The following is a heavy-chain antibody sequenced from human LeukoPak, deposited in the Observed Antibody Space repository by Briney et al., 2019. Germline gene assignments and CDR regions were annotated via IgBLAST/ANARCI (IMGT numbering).Heavy chain of an antibody. CDR1: GYSFTSYR. CDR3: ARLPTQYCSSTSCYGFDY. J-gene: IGHJ4*02. D-gene: IGHD2-2*01. V-gene: IGHV5-51*01. CDR2: VYPGDSDT. Sequence: RGESLKISCKGSGYSFTSYRIGWVRQMPGKGLEWMGIVYPGDSDTRYSPSFQGQVTISADKSISTAYLQWSSLKASDTAMYYCARLPTQYCSSTSCYGFDYWGQGTLVTVSS.